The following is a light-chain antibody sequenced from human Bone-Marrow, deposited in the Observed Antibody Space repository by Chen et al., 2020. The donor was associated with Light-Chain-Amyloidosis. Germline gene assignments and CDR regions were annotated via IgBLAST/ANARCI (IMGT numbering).Light chain of an antibody. J-gene: IGKJ1*01. CDR3: QQYKTYST. CDR1: QNISRW. V-gene: IGKV1-5*03. CDR2: WTS. Sequence: DIQMTQSPSTLSASVGDRVTITCRASQNISRWLAWYQQKPGKAPKLLSYWTSTFEPGVPSRFSGRGSGTEFTLTISSLQPADFATYYGQQYKTYSTFGQGTKVEIK.